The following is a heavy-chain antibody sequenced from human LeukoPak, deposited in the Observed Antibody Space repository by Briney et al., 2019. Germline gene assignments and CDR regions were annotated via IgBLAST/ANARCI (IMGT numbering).Heavy chain of an antibody. CDR3: ARAQGGYCTTTRCYNQDWFDP. D-gene: IGHD2-2*01. CDR1: GFTFSAYE. Sequence: GGSLRLSCAASGFTFSAYEMNWVRQAPGKGLEWLSYISGSGDTIYYAESVKGRFTISRDYAKNSLFLQMNNLRAEDTAVYYCARAQGGYCTTTRCYNQDWFDPWGQGTQVTVSS. V-gene: IGHV3-48*03. CDR2: ISGSGDTI. J-gene: IGHJ5*02.